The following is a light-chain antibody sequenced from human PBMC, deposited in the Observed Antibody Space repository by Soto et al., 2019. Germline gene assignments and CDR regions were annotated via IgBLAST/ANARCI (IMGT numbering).Light chain of an antibody. J-gene: IGKJ5*01. V-gene: IGKV3-15*01. CDR2: GAS. CDR3: QQYDNWPIT. CDR1: QSVSSN. Sequence: EIVMTQSPATLSVSPGERATLSCRASQSVSSNLAWYQQKPGQAPRLLTYGASTRATGIPARCSGSGSGTEFTRTISSLQSEDFAVFYCQQYDNWPITFGQGTLLEIK.